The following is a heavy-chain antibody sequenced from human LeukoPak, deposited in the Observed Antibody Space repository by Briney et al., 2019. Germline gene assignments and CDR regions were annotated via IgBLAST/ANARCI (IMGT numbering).Heavy chain of an antibody. V-gene: IGHV1-3*01. CDR3: ARDSSPPKSWVYGDYGYFDP. D-gene: IGHD4-17*01. CDR1: GYTFTSYA. J-gene: IGHJ5*02. CDR2: INAGNGNT. Sequence: GASVKVSCKASGYTFTSYAMHWVRQAPGQRLEWMGWINAGNGNTKYSQKFLGRVTITRDTSASTAYMELSSLRSEDTAVYFCARDSSPPKSWVYGDYGYFDPWGQGTLVTVSS.